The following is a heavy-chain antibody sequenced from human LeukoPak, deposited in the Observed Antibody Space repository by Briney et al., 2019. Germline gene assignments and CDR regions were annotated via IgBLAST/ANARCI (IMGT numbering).Heavy chain of an antibody. CDR2: ISSDSSSI. CDR3: ARDMVTKFRWFDP. D-gene: IGHD2-21*02. CDR1: GFTFSSYS. J-gene: IGHJ5*02. V-gene: IGHV3-48*04. Sequence: PGGSLRLSCAASGFTFSSYSLNWVRQAPGKGLEWISYISSDSSSIYYADSVKGRFTISRDNAKNSLYLQMNSLRAEDTAVYSCARDMVTKFRWFDPWGQGTLVTVSS.